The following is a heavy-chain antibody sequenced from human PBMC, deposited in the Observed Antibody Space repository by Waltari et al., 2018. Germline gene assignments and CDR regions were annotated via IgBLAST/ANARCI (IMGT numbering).Heavy chain of an antibody. D-gene: IGHD3-22*01. V-gene: IGHV4-61*09. CDR3: ARGPYYYDSSGYDY. J-gene: IGHJ4*02. CDR2: IYTSGST. Sequence: QVQLQESGPGLVKPSQTLSLTCTVSGGSISSGSYYWSWIRQPAGKGLEWIGYIYTSGSTNYNPSLKSRVTRSVDTSKNQVSLKLSSVTAADTAVYYCARGPYYYDSSGYDYWGQGTLVTVSS. CDR1: GGSISSGSYY.